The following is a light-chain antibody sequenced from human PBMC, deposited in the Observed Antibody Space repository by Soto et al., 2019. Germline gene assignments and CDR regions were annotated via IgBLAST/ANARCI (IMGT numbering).Light chain of an antibody. CDR2: EDN. Sequence: QSALTQPASVSGSPGQSITISCSGANFFNFVSWYQQHPGTAPKLMIYEDNKRPSGVSDRLSGSRSGNTASLTISGLQSEDEADYYCCSWADTTTVVFGGGTKLTVL. CDR1: NFFNF. CDR3: CSWADTTTVV. J-gene: IGLJ2*01. V-gene: IGLV2-23*01.